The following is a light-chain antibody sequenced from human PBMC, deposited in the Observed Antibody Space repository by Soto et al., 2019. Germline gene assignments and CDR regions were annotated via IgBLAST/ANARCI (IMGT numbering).Light chain of an antibody. CDR3: QQYDTSPLT. CDR2: KAS. Sequence: DIQMTQSPSTLSASVGDRVTIPCRASQSVNSWLAWYQQKPGKAPKLLLYKASSLESGVPSRFSGSGSGTEFTLTISSLQPDDFGTYYCQQYDTSPLTFGGGTKVDIK. CDR1: QSVNSW. V-gene: IGKV1-5*03. J-gene: IGKJ4*01.